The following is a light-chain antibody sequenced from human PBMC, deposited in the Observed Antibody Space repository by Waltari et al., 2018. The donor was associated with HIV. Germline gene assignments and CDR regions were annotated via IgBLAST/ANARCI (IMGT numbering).Light chain of an antibody. CDR3: QVWDSRSDPWV. Sequence: YVLTQSPSVSVAPGQTARITCGGNNLGSNNVHWYQQKPGQAPVLDVYDDSDRPSGIPERFSGSNSGDTATLTISSVEAGDEADYYCQVWDSRSDPWVFGGGTKVTVL. V-gene: IGLV3-21*02. J-gene: IGLJ3*02. CDR1: NLGSNN. CDR2: DDS.